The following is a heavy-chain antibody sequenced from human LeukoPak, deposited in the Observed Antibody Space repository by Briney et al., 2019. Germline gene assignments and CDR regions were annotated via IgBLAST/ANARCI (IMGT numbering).Heavy chain of an antibody. V-gene: IGHV1-24*01. CDR1: GYTLTELS. CDR3: ATDRPLWFREKTGGHWFDP. CDR2: FDPEDGET. J-gene: IGHJ5*02. D-gene: IGHD3-10*01. Sequence: ASVKVSCKVSGYTLTELSMHWVRQAPGKGLEWMGGFDPEDGETIYAQKFQGRVTMTEDTSTDTAYMELGSLRSEDTAVYYCATDRPLWFREKTGGHWFDPWGQGTLVTVSS.